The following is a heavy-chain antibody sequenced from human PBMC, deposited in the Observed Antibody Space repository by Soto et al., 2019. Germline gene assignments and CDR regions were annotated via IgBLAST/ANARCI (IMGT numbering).Heavy chain of an antibody. CDR2: TNNDGSVT. CDR3: TRDIGGASST. V-gene: IGHV3-74*01. J-gene: IGHJ5*02. Sequence: EVQLVESGGGLVQPGGPLRLSCAASGFTFSGFWMHWVRQAPGKGLVWVSRTNNDGSVTDYADSVKGRFTISRDNAENTLYLQMNSLRAEDAAVYYCTRDIGGASSTWGQGTLVTVSS. CDR1: GFTFSGFW. D-gene: IGHD1-26*01.